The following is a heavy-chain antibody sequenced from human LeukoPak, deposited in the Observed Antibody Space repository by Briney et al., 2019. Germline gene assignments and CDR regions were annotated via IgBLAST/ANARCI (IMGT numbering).Heavy chain of an antibody. Sequence: ASVPVSCKASGYTFTCYYIYWVRQAPGQGLEWVGLIHPNSGGTNIAQKFQGRVTMTRDTSISTAYMELSRLRSDDTAIYYCARSYSSGWYYPSWDYWGQRTLVTVSS. J-gene: IGHJ4*02. CDR1: GYTFTCYY. CDR3: ARSYSSGWYYPSWDY. CDR2: IHPNSGGT. V-gene: IGHV1-2*02. D-gene: IGHD6-19*01.